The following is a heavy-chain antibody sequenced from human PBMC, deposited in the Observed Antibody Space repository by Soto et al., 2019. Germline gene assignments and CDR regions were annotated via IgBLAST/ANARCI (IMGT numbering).Heavy chain of an antibody. V-gene: IGHV1-8*01. D-gene: IGHD3-10*01. Sequence: QVQLVQSGAEVKKPGASVKVSCKASGYTFTSYDINWVRQATGQGLEWMGWMNPNSGNTGYAQKFQGRVTMTRNTTISTAYMELRSLRSEDTAVYYCARGSLWFGEPRYYYYGMDVWGQGTTVTVSS. CDR3: ARGSLWFGEPRYYYYGMDV. CDR2: MNPNSGNT. CDR1: GYTFTSYD. J-gene: IGHJ6*02.